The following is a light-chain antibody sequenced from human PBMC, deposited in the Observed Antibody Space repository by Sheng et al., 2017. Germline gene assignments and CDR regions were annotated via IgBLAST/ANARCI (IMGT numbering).Light chain of an antibody. J-gene: IGKJ3*01. V-gene: IGKV1-5*03. CDR3: QQYSTYPFT. CDR2: KAS. Sequence: DIQMTQSPSTLSAAVGDRVTITCRASQSISSWLAWYQQKPGKAPKLLIYKASSLESGVPSRFSGSGSGTEFSLTISSLQPDDFATYYCQQYSTYPFTFGPGPKWISN. CDR1: QSISSW.